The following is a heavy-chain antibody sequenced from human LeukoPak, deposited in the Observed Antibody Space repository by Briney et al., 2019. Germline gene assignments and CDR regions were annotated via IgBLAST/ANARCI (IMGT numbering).Heavy chain of an antibody. D-gene: IGHD3-3*01. Sequence: SETLSLTCTVSGGSISSYYWSWIRRPPGKGLEWIGFIYTRGTTSYNPSLKSRVTISVDTSKSQFSLKVTSVTAADTAVYYCARQHHDFWSGYYAMWNFDLWGRGTLVTVSS. V-gene: IGHV4-4*09. CDR1: GGSISSYY. CDR2: IYTRGTT. CDR3: ARQHHDFWSGYYAMWNFDL. J-gene: IGHJ2*01.